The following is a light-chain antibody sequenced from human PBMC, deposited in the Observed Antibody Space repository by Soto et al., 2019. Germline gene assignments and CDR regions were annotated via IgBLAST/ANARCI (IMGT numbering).Light chain of an antibody. V-gene: IGLV1-47*01. CDR2: RNN. CDR1: SSNIGSNY. J-gene: IGLJ2*01. Sequence: QSVLTQPPSASGIPGQRVTISCSGSSSNIGSNYVYWYQQLPGTAPKLLIYRNNQRPSGVPDRFSGSKSGTSASLAISGLRSEDEADYYCAAWDDSLSAVVFGGGTQLTVL. CDR3: AAWDDSLSAVV.